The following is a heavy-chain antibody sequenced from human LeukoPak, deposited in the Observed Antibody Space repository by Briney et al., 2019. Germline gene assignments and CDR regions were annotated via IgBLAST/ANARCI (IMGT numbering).Heavy chain of an antibody. D-gene: IGHD3-9*01. Sequence: GGSLRLSCAASGFTFSDYYMSWIRQAPGKGLEWVAVISYDGSNKYYADSVKGRFTISRDNSRNALHLQMNSLRAEDTAVYSCAKASLRYFDWFSDYWGQGTLVTVSS. CDR3: AKASLRYFDWFSDY. V-gene: IGHV3-30*18. CDR2: ISYDGSNK. J-gene: IGHJ4*02. CDR1: GFTFSDYY.